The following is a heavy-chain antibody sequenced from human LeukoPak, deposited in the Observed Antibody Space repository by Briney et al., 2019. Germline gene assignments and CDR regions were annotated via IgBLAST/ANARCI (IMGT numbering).Heavy chain of an antibody. Sequence: ASVKVSCKASGYTFTGYYMHWVRQAPGQGLEWMGWISAYNGNTNYAQKLQGRVTMTTDTSTSTAYMELRGLRSDDTAVYYCARGGTVTTGGLFDYWGQGTLVTVSS. J-gene: IGHJ4*02. D-gene: IGHD4-17*01. CDR3: ARGGTVTTGGLFDY. CDR2: ISAYNGNT. CDR1: GYTFTGYY. V-gene: IGHV1-18*04.